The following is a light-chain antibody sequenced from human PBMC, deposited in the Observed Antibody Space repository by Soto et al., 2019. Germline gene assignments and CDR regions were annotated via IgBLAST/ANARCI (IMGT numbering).Light chain of an antibody. CDR2: DAS. CDR1: QSVTDS. V-gene: IGKV1-39*01. Sequence: DIQMTQSPSSLSASVGDRVTITCRASQSVTDSLNWYQHKPGKAPKLLLYDASTLPSGVPSRFSGSGSWTDFTLTISSLQPEYFATYYCQQTYSTLVTFGQGTKVELK. CDR3: QQTYSTLVT. J-gene: IGKJ1*01.